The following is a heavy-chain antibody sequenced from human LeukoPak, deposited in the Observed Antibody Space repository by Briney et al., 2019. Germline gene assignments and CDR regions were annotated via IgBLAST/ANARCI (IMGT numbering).Heavy chain of an antibody. Sequence: PGESLKISCMGSGYRFTTYCIGWVRQMPGKGLECMWIIYPGDSDTRYSPSFQGQFPISADKSISIAELQWSSLKTSDTAMYYCANGLKPYYFDYWGQGTLVTVSS. J-gene: IGHJ4*02. CDR2: IYPGDSDT. D-gene: IGHD3-16*01. CDR3: ANGLKPYYFDY. V-gene: IGHV5-51*01. CDR1: GYRFTTYC.